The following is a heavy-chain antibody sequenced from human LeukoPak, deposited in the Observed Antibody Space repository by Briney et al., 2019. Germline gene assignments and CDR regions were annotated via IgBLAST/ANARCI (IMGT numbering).Heavy chain of an antibody. CDR2: ISSSGSTI. V-gene: IGHV3-11*04. J-gene: IGHJ6*03. D-gene: IGHD2-15*01. Sequence: PGGSLRLSCAASGFTFSDYYMSWIRQAPGKGLKWVSYISSSGSTIYCADSVKGRFTISRDNAKNSLYLQMNSLRAEDTAVYYCARQQLPLLYYYYYMDVWGKGTTVTVSS. CDR1: GFTFSDYY. CDR3: ARQQLPLLYYYYYMDV.